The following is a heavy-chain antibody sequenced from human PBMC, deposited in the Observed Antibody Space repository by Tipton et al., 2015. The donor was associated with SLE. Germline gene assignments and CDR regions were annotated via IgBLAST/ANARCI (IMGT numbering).Heavy chain of an antibody. CDR3: ARGMTWSGSSAYFYGVDV. CDR1: GASISSYY. J-gene: IGHJ6*02. D-gene: IGHD3-3*01. V-gene: IGHV4-59*01. Sequence: TLSLTCSVSGASISSYYWSWIRQPPGKGLEWIGYIYYSGSTNYNASLKSRVTISVDTSKNQFSLKLSSVTAADTAVYYCARGMTWSGSSAYFYGVDVWGQGTTVTVSS. CDR2: IYYSGST.